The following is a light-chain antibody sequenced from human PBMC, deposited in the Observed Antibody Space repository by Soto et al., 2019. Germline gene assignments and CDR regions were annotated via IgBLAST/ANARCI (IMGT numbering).Light chain of an antibody. CDR1: NSDVGSFDL. CDR2: EVS. J-gene: IGLJ1*01. V-gene: IGLV2-23*02. Sequence: QSALTQPASVSGSPGQSITISCTGSNSDVGSFDLVSWFQQYPGKTPKLILYEVSKRPLGVSNRFSGYKSGYTASLTISGLQAEDEGDYYCCSYADTTSLFVFGTGTKVTVL. CDR3: CSYADTTSLFV.